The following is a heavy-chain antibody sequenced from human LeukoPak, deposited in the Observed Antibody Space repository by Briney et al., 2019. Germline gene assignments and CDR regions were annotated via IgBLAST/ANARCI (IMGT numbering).Heavy chain of an antibody. J-gene: IGHJ4*02. V-gene: IGHV3-74*01. D-gene: IGHD3-22*01. Sequence: KSGGSLRLSCAASGFTFSSYWMHWVRQAPGKGLVWVSRINSDGSSTSYADSVKGRFTISRDNSKNTLYLQMNSLRAEDTAVYYCAKAYDSSGVDYWGQGTLVTVSS. CDR1: GFTFSSYW. CDR3: AKAYDSSGVDY. CDR2: INSDGSST.